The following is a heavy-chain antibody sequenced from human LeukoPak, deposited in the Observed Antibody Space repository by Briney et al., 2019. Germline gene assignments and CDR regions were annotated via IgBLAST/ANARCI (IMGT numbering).Heavy chain of an antibody. J-gene: IGHJ6*04. CDR1: GLTFSSYE. CDR3: AELGITMIGGV. CDR2: ISSSGSTI. D-gene: IGHD3-10*02. V-gene: IGHV3-48*03. Sequence: QAGGSLRLSCAASGLTFSSYEMNWVRQAPGKGLELVSYISSSGSTIYYADSVKGRFTISRDNAKNSLYLQMNSLRAEDTAVYYCAELGITMIGGVWGKGTTVTISS.